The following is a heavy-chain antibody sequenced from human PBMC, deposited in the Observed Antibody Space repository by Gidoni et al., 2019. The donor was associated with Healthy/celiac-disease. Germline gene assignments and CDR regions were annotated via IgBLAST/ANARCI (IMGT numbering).Heavy chain of an antibody. D-gene: IGHD3-22*01. CDR2: IIPILGIA. Sequence: QVQLVQSGAEVKKPGSSVKVSCKASGGPFSSYTISWVRQAPGQGLEWMGRIIPILGIANYAQKFQGRVTITADKSTSTAYMELSSLRSEDTAVYYCARTYYYDSSGYSEAFDIWGQGTMVTVSS. V-gene: IGHV1-69*02. J-gene: IGHJ3*02. CDR1: GGPFSSYT. CDR3: ARTYYYDSSGYSEAFDI.